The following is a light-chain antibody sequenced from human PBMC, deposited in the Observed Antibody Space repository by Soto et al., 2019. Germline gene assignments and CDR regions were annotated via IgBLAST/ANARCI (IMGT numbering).Light chain of an antibody. V-gene: IGKV1-5*01. CDR2: DAS. Sequence: DIQMTQSPSTLSASAGDRVTITCRAGQSIGSWLAWYHQKPGKAPKLLIYDASSLESGVPSRFSGSGSETEFTLTISNLQPDDFATYYCQQYNSYSPLTFGGGTKVDI. CDR1: QSIGSW. CDR3: QQYNSYSPLT. J-gene: IGKJ4*01.